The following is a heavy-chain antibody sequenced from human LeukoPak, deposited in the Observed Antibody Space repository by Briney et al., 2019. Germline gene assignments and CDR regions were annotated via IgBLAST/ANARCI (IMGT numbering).Heavy chain of an antibody. J-gene: IGHJ4*02. V-gene: IGHV3-74*01. D-gene: IGHD1-1*01. CDR1: GFTFSSYW. CDR3: IGGSYNSFDY. CDR2: INSDESNR. Sequence: GGSLRLSCAASGFTFSSYWMYWVRQGPGKGLVWVSRINSDESNRSYADSVRGRFTISRDNAKNTLYLQMNSLRAEDMAVYYCIGGSYNSFDYWGQGTLVPVSS.